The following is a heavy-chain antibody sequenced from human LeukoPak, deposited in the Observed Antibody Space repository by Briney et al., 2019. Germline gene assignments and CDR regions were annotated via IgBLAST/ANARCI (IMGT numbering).Heavy chain of an antibody. CDR3: AGTETYYYMDV. CDR1: GGSISGYY. CDR2: IYFTGST. Sequence: PSETLSLTCTVSGGSISGYYWSWIRQPPGKGLEWIGYIYFTGSTSYNPSLKSRVTISVDTSKNQFSLKLSSVTAADTAVYYCAGTETYYYMDVWGKGTTVTVSS. V-gene: IGHV4-59*01. D-gene: IGHD1-1*01. J-gene: IGHJ6*03.